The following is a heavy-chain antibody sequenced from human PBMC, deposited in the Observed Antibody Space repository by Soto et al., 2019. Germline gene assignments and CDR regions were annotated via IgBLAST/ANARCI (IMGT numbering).Heavy chain of an antibody. CDR1: GYTFTSYA. Sequence: EASVKVSCKASGYTFTSYAMHWVRQAPGQRLEWMGWINAGNGNTKYSQKFQGRVTITRDTSASTAYMELNSLREDDTAVYYCARDPFDYDSDIVPPPSRGFDYWGQGTLVTVSS. CDR2: INAGNGNT. J-gene: IGHJ4*02. D-gene: IGHD3-22*01. V-gene: IGHV1-3*01. CDR3: ARDPFDYDSDIVPPPSRGFDY.